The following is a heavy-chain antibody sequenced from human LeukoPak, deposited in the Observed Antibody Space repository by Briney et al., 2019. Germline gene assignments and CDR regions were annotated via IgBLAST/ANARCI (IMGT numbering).Heavy chain of an antibody. D-gene: IGHD3-10*01. J-gene: IGHJ6*02. V-gene: IGHV3-9*01. Sequence: PGGSLRLSCAASGFTFDDYAMHWVRQAPGKGLEWVSGISWNSGSIGYADSVKGRFTISRDNAKNFLYLQMNSLRAEDTALYYCAKGMVRGVKEYYGMDVWGQGTTVTVSS. CDR3: AKGMVRGVKEYYGMDV. CDR2: ISWNSGSI. CDR1: GFTFDDYA.